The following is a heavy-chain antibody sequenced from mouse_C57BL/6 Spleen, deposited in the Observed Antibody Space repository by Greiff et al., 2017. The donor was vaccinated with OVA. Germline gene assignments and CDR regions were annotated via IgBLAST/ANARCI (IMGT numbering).Heavy chain of an antibody. CDR3: ARQTVVAHFDY. Sequence: VQLQQPGAELVRPGSSVKLSCKASGYTFTSYWMHWVKQRPIQGLEWIGNIDPSDSETHYNQKFKDKATLTVDKSSSTAYMQLSSLTSEDSAVYYCARQTVVAHFDYWGQGTTLTVSS. V-gene: IGHV1-52*01. D-gene: IGHD1-1*01. J-gene: IGHJ2*01. CDR2: IDPSDSET. CDR1: GYTFTSYW.